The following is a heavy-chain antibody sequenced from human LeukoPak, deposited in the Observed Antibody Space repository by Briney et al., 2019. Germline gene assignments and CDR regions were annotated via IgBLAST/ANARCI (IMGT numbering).Heavy chain of an antibody. Sequence: ASVKVSCKASGYSFNTYGMNWVRQAPGQGLEWMGWTNTNTGNPTYAQDFTGRFVFSLDTSVSTAYLQISSLKAEDTAVYYCARGSIGAPHHFDYWGQGTLVTVSS. CDR1: GYSFNTYG. V-gene: IGHV7-4-1*02. CDR3: ARGSIGAPHHFDY. J-gene: IGHJ4*02. D-gene: IGHD3-10*01. CDR2: TNTNTGNP.